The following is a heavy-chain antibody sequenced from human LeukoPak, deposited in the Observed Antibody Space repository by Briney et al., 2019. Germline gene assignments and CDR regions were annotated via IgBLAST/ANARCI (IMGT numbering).Heavy chain of an antibody. Sequence: PGGSLRLSCAASGFTFSSYAMSWVRQAPGKGLEWVSAISGSGGSTYYADSMKGRFTISRDNSKNTLYLQMNSLRAEDTAVYYCAKAGIAVAGPDEGYFDYWGQGTLVTVSS. CDR2: ISGSGGST. J-gene: IGHJ4*02. V-gene: IGHV3-23*01. CDR1: GFTFSSYA. D-gene: IGHD6-19*01. CDR3: AKAGIAVAGPDEGYFDY.